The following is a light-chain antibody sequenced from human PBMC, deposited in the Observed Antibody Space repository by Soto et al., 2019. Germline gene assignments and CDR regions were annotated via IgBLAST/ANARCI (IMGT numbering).Light chain of an antibody. CDR3: QQYDSSPNT. V-gene: IGKV3-20*01. CDR1: QSVSSSY. CDR2: GAS. J-gene: IGKJ2*01. Sequence: EIVLTQSPGTLSLSPGERATLSCRASQSVSSSYLAWYQQKPGQAPRLLIYGASSRATGIPDRFSGSGSGTDFTLTISRLEPEDGAVYDCQQYDSSPNTFGRGTKLEIK.